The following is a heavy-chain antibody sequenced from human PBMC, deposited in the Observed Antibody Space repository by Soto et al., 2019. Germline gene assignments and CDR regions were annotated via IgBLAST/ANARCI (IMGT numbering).Heavy chain of an antibody. CDR2: IWYDGSNK. Sequence: GGSLRLSCAASGFTFSSYGMHWVRQAPGKGLEWVAVIWYDGSNKYYADSVKGRFTISRDNSKNTLYLQMNSLRAEDTAVYYCARDPPYSSGWYFDDWGQGTLVTVSS. CDR1: GFTFSSYG. J-gene: IGHJ4*02. V-gene: IGHV3-33*01. CDR3: ARDPPYSSGWYFDD. D-gene: IGHD6-19*01.